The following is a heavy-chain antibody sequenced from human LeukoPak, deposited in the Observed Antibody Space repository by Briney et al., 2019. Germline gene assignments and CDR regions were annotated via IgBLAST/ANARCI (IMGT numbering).Heavy chain of an antibody. CDR2: INPNSGGT. J-gene: IGHJ3*02. Sequence: ASVKVSCKASGYTLTGYYMHWVRQAPGQVLEGMGWINPNSGGTNYAQKFQGRVTMTRDTSISTAYMELSRLRSDDTAVYYCGRIHSPTQRTGTVRRDAFDIWGQGTTVTVSS. CDR1: GYTLTGYY. D-gene: IGHD1-1*01. CDR3: GRIHSPTQRTGTVRRDAFDI. V-gene: IGHV1-2*02.